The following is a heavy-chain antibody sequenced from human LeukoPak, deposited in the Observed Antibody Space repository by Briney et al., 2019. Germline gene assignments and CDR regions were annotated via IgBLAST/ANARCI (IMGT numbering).Heavy chain of an antibody. CDR3: ARDSRVTDGDY. D-gene: IGHD3-10*01. Sequence: ASVKVSCKASGGPFTSYAISWVRQAPGQGLEWGGLVNPKNGDTKYAQKFQGRVTMTRDTSASTACIGLSRLKADDTAVYYCARDSRVTDGDYWGQGTLVTVS. V-gene: IGHV1-2*02. CDR2: VNPKNGDT. J-gene: IGHJ4*02. CDR1: GGPFTSYA.